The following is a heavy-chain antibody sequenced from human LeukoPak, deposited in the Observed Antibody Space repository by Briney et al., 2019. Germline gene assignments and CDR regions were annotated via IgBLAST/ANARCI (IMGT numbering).Heavy chain of an antibody. CDR2: TYYRSKWYN. J-gene: IGHJ5*02. D-gene: IGHD1-26*01. CDR1: GDSVSSNSAA. V-gene: IGHV6-1*01. Sequence: SQTLSLTCAISGDSVSSNSAAWTWIRQSPTRGLEWLGRTYYRSKWYNDYPVSVKSGITINPDTSKNQSSMQLTSMTPEDTAVYYCVGGNYWFDPWGQGTLVTV. CDR3: VGGNYWFDP.